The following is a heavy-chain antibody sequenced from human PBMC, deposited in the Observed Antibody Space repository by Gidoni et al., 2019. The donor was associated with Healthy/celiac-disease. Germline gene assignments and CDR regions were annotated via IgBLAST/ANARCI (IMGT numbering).Heavy chain of an antibody. D-gene: IGHD3-22*01. CDR3: ARGVFYYYDSSGYFPPFDY. CDR1: GFTFSSYS. CDR2: ISSSSSTI. V-gene: IGHV3-48*02. Sequence: EVQLVESGGGLVQPGGSLRLSCAASGFTFSSYSMNWVRQAPGKGLEWVSYISSSSSTIYYADSVKGRFTISRDNAKNSLYLQMNSLRDEDTAVYYCARGVFYYYDSSGYFPPFDYWGQGTLVTVSS. J-gene: IGHJ4*02.